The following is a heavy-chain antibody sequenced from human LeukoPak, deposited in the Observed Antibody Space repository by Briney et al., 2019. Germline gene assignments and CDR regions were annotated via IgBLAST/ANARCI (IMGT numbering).Heavy chain of an antibody. Sequence: SVKVSCKASGGTFSSYAISWVRQAPGQGLEWMGRIIPILGIANYAQKFQGRVTITADKSTSTAYMELSSLRSEDTAVYYCARFHGYCSSTSCYTGIPNYYYYYGMDVWGQGTTVTVSS. CDR1: GGTFSSYA. D-gene: IGHD2-2*02. CDR3: ARFHGYCSSTSCYTGIPNYYYYYGMDV. V-gene: IGHV1-69*04. CDR2: IIPILGIA. J-gene: IGHJ6*02.